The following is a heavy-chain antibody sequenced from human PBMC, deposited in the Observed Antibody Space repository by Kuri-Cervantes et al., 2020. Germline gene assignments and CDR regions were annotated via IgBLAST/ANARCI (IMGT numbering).Heavy chain of an antibody. CDR2: ISSSSSYI. Sequence: GESLKISCAASGFTFSSYSMNWVRQAPGKGLEWVLSISSSSSYIYYADSVKGRFTISRDNAKNSLYLQMNSLRAEDTALYYCAKARGYSYGYYYYGMDVWGQGTTVTVSS. D-gene: IGHD5-18*01. V-gene: IGHV3-21*04. J-gene: IGHJ6*02. CDR3: AKARGYSYGYYYYGMDV. CDR1: GFTFSSYS.